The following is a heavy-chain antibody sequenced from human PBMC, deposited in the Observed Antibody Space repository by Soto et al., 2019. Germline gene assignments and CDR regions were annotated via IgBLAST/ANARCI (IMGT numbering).Heavy chain of an antibody. CDR1: GFTFSSYA. J-gene: IGHJ3*02. D-gene: IGHD6-13*01. CDR3: ARKTQLVRGDSFDI. CDR2: ISYDGSNK. V-gene: IGHV3-30-3*01. Sequence: LRLSCAASGFTFSSYAMHWVRQAPGKGLEWVAVISYDGSNKYYADSVKGRFTISRDNSKNTLYLQMNSLRAEDTAVYYCARKTQLVRGDSFDIWGQGTMVTVSS.